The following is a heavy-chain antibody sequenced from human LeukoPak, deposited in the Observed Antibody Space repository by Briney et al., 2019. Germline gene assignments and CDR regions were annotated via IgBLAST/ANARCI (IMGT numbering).Heavy chain of an antibody. J-gene: IGHJ4*02. CDR2: IKTDGSEK. V-gene: IGHV3-7*01. Sequence: GGSLRLSCEGSGFTFSNYWMGWVRQAPGKGLQWVANIKTDGSEKYYVDSVKGRFTISRDNAKNSLYLQMNSLRAEDTAVYYCARDQRQYCSSTSCYSFDYWGQGTLVTVSS. D-gene: IGHD2-2*02. CDR3: ARDQRQYCSSTSCYSFDY. CDR1: GFTFSNYW.